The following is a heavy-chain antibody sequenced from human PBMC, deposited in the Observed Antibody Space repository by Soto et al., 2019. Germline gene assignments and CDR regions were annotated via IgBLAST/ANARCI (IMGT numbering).Heavy chain of an antibody. CDR2: ISAYNGNT. V-gene: IGHV1-18*01. J-gene: IGHJ5*02. D-gene: IGHD3-3*01. CDR3: ARDPRITIFGVVIANDNWFDP. CDR1: GYTFTSYG. Sequence: ASVKVSCKASGYTFTSYGISWVRQAPGQGLEWMGWISAYNGNTNYAQKLQGRVTMTTDTSTSTAYMELRSLRSDDTAVYYCARDPRITIFGVVIANDNWFDPWGQGTLVTVSS.